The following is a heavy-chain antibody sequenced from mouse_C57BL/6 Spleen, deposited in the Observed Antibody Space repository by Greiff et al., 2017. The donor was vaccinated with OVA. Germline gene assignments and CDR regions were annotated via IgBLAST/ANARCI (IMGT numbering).Heavy chain of an antibody. CDR3: ARGYYYGSSYYFDY. J-gene: IGHJ2*01. CDR1: GYSFTGYF. D-gene: IGHD1-1*01. Sequence: DVQLQESGPELVKPGDSVKISCKASGYSFTGYFMNWVMQSHGKSLEWIGRINPYNGDTFYNQKFKGKATLTVDKSSSTAHMELRSLTSEDSAVYYCARGYYYGSSYYFDYWGQGTTLTVSS. CDR2: INPYNGDT. V-gene: IGHV1-20*01.